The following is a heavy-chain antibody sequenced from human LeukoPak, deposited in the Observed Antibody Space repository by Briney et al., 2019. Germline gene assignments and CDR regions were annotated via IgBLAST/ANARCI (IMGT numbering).Heavy chain of an antibody. Sequence: AGESLKISCKGSGYSFTSYWIGWVRQMPGKGLEWMGIIYPGDSDTRYRPSFQGQGTISADKSISTTYLQWSSLKASDTAMYYCATPYPREYCSSTTCYFNYWGQGTLVTVSS. CDR1: GYSFTSYW. CDR3: ATPYPREYCSSTTCYFNY. CDR2: IYPGDSDT. V-gene: IGHV5-51*01. J-gene: IGHJ4*02. D-gene: IGHD2/OR15-2a*01.